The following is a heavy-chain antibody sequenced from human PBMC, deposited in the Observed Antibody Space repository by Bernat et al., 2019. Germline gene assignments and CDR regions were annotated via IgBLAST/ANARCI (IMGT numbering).Heavy chain of an antibody. J-gene: IGHJ4*02. CDR1: GFTFSSYA. V-gene: IGHV3-64*01. CDR3: ARVGYRADSGSWNYFDY. CDR2: ISNNGGTT. D-gene: IGHD6-13*01. Sequence: EVQLVESGGGLVQPGGSLRLSCAASGFTFSSYAMNWVRQAPGERLEYVSAISNNGGTTDYANSVKGRFTIYRDNSKNTLDLQMGSLRVDDMAVYYCARVGYRADSGSWNYFDYWGQGTLVTVSS.